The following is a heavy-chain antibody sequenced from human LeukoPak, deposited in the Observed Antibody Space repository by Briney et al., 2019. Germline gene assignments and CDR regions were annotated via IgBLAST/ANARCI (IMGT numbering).Heavy chain of an antibody. Sequence: SETLSLTCTVSGGSISSYYWSWLRQPPGKGLEWIGYIYYSGSTNYNPSLKSRVTISVDTSKNQFSLKLSSVTAADTAVYYCARESIGLAGFDPWGQGTLVTVSS. V-gene: IGHV4-59*01. CDR1: GGSISSYY. CDR2: IYYSGST. CDR3: ARESIGLAGFDP. J-gene: IGHJ5*02.